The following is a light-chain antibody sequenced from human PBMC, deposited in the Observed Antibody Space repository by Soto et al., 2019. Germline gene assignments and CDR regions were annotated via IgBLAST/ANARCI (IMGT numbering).Light chain of an antibody. CDR2: LHSDGSH. Sequence: QLVLTQSPSASAALGASVNLTCTLSAGHSSYAIAWLQQQPEKGPRFLMKLHSDGSHNKGDGIPDRFSGSSSGTERYLTISSLQSEDEADYYCQTWGNGIRVFGGGTKLTVL. J-gene: IGLJ3*02. CDR1: AGHSSYA. CDR3: QTWGNGIRV. V-gene: IGLV4-69*01.